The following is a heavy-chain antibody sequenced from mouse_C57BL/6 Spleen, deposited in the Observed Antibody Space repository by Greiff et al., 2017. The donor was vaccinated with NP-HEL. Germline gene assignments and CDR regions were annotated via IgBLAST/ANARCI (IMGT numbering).Heavy chain of an antibody. V-gene: IGHV1-59*01. CDR2: IDPSDSYT. J-gene: IGHJ2*01. D-gene: IGHD2-4*01. CDR3: ARGGYDYDVGY. CDR1: GYTFTSYW. Sequence: QVQLQQPGAELVRPGTSVKLSCKASGYTFTSYWMHWVKQRPGQGLEWIGVIDPSDSYTNYNQKFKGKATLTVDTSSSTAYMQLSSLTSEDSAVYYCARGGYDYDVGYWGQGTTLTVSS.